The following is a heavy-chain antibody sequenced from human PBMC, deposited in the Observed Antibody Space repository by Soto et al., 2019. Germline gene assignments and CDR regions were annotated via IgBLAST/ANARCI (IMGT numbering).Heavy chain of an antibody. D-gene: IGHD3-10*01. J-gene: IGHJ6*02. CDR3: ARDTARAMVRIYYGMDV. Sequence: QVQLVESGGGVVRPGRSLRLSCAASGFTFSSYGMHWVRQAPGKGLERVAVIWYDGSNKYYADSVKGRFTISRDNSKNTLYLQMNSLRAEDTAVYYCARDTARAMVRIYYGMDVWGQGTTVTVSS. CDR2: IWYDGSNK. CDR1: GFTFSSYG. V-gene: IGHV3-33*01.